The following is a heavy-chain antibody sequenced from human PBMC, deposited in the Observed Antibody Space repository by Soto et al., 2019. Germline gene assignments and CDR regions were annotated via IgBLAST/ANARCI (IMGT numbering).Heavy chain of an antibody. CDR1: GGTFSSYV. CDR3: ARVGGVGAPPGTDF. D-gene: IGHD1-26*01. Sequence: QLVQSGAEVKKPGSSVKISCKASGGTFSSYVISWLRQAPGQGLELMGGVIPILGQAYYAPNLQGRVTITADGSTRTAYMELNRLTSADTAVYFCARVGGVGAPPGTDFWGQGTLVTVSS. CDR2: VIPILGQA. J-gene: IGHJ4*02. V-gene: IGHV1-69*01.